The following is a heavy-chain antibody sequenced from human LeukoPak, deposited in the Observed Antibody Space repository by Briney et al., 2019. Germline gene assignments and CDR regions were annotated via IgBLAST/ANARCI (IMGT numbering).Heavy chain of an antibody. J-gene: IGHJ6*02. CDR3: ARNHGGYYYYGMDV. D-gene: IGHD3-16*01. Sequence: GGSLRLSCAASGFTFSSYSMTWVRQAPGKGLEWVSSISSSSSYIYYADSVKGRFTISRDNAKNSLYLQMNSLRAEDTAVYYCARNHGGYYYYGMDVWGQGTTVTVSS. V-gene: IGHV3-21*01. CDR2: ISSSSSYI. CDR1: GFTFSSYS.